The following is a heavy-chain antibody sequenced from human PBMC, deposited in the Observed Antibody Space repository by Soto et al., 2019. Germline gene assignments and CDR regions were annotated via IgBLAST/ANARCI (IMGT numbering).Heavy chain of an antibody. J-gene: IGHJ4*02. CDR1: GITISNYP. CDR3: VKDDGGYPSTAPH. Sequence: VQLVESGGDLVKRGGSLRLSCAASGITISNYPMSWVRQAPGKGLDWVSGISGSGDRTYYADSAKGRFTISKDISRNSLSLQLDSLGVEDTAVYFCVKDDGGYPSTAPHWGQGTLVTVSS. V-gene: IGHV3-23*04. D-gene: IGHD3-22*01. CDR2: ISGSGDRT.